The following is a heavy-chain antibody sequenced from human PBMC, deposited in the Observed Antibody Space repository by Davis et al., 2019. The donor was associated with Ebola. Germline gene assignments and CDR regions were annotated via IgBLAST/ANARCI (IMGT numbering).Heavy chain of an antibody. CDR1: GFTFSTYG. CDR2: ISYDGSNE. V-gene: IGHV3-30*03. Sequence: PGGSLRLSCAASGFTFSTYGMHWVRQASGKGLEWVAVISYDGSNEYYADSVKGRFTISKDNSKNTLYLQMNSLRAEDTAVYYCAAGHWFDYWGQGTLVTVSS. CDR3: AAGHWFDY. J-gene: IGHJ5*01.